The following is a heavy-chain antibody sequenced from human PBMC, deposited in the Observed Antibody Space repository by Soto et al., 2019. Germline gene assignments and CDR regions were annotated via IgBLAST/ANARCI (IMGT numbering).Heavy chain of an antibody. J-gene: IGHJ4*02. V-gene: IGHV4-59*08. CDR3: SRHYCRGGSCYLDY. D-gene: IGHD2-15*01. CDR2: IYHSGST. CDR1: GDSISSYY. Sequence: QVQLQESGPGLVKPSETLSLTCTVSGDSISSYYWSWIRQPPGKGLEWIGNIYHSGSTNYSPSLKRRVTISVDTSKNQFSLQLTSVTAADTAVYSCSRHYCRGGSCYLDYLGQGTLVTVSS.